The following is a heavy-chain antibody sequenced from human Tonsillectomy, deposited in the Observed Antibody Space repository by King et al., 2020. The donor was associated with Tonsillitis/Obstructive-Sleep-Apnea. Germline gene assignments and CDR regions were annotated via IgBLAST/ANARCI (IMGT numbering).Heavy chain of an antibody. J-gene: IGHJ4*02. CDR3: ARAGGYTSGLGFEY. CDR2: IWYDGSNK. D-gene: IGHD5-18*01. Sequence: VQLVESGGGLIQPGRSLRLSCAASGFIFSSYGMHWVRQAPGKGLEWVAVIWYDGSNKKYGDSVKGRFTISRDNSKNTLYLQMNSLRAEDTAVYFCARAGGYTSGLGFEYWGQGTLVTVSS. V-gene: IGHV3-33*01. CDR1: GFIFSSYG.